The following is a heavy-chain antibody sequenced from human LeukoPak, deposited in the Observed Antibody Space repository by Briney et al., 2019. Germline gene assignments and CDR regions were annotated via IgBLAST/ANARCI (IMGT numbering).Heavy chain of an antibody. CDR1: GGSISSYY. CDR3: ARHELYEILTGPYGMDV. V-gene: IGHV4-59*08. CDR2: IYYSGST. J-gene: IGHJ6*02. D-gene: IGHD3-9*01. Sequence: PSETLSLTCTVSGGSISSYYWSWIRQPPGKGLEWIGYIYYSGSTNYNPSLKSRVTISVDTSKNQFSLKLSSVTAADTAVYYCARHELYEILTGPYGMDVWGQGTTVTVSS.